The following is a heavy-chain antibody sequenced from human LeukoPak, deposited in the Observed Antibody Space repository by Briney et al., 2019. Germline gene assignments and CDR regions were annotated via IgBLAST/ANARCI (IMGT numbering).Heavy chain of an antibody. J-gene: IGHJ4*02. CDR3: AKDTTVTTMVVLDC. CDR1: GFTFSSYG. CDR2: ISGGGGST. D-gene: IGHD4-17*01. V-gene: IGHV3-23*01. Sequence: GGSLRLSCAASGFTFSSYGMSWVRQAPGKGLEWVSAISGGGGSTYYADSVKGRFTISRDNSKNTLYLQMNSLRAEDTAVYYCAKDTTVTTMVVLDCWGQGTLVTVSS.